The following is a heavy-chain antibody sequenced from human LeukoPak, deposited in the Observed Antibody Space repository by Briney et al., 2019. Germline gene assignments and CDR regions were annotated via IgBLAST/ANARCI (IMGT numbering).Heavy chain of an antibody. V-gene: IGHV3-23*01. CDR1: GFTFSSQA. CDR2: ISGSGGST. Sequence: PGGSLRLSCAASGFTFSSQAMSWVRQAPGKGLEWVSAISGSGGSTYYADSVKGRFTISRDNSKNTLYLQMNSLRAEDTAVYYCAKDPTMESTNFLDYWGQGTLVTVSS. D-gene: IGHD5/OR15-5a*01. J-gene: IGHJ4*02. CDR3: AKDPTMESTNFLDY.